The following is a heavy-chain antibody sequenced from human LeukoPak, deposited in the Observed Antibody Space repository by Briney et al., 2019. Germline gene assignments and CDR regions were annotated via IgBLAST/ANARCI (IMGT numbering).Heavy chain of an antibody. D-gene: IGHD1-26*01. CDR2: INSDGSST. V-gene: IGHV3-74*01. Sequence: GGSLRLAWAASGFTFSNYWMHWVRQAPGKGLVWVSRINSDGSSTSYADSVKGRFTISRDNAENTLYLQMNSLRAEDTAVYYCARGYGSYADYWGQGTLVSVSS. CDR3: ARGYGSYADY. CDR1: GFTFSNYW. J-gene: IGHJ4*02.